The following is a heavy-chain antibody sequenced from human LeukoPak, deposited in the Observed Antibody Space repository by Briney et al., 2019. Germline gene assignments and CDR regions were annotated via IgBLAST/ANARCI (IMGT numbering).Heavy chain of an antibody. D-gene: IGHD2-15*01. CDR1: GFTFSSCD. J-gene: IGHJ4*02. CDR2: IRYDGSTK. CDR3: AKQKGYCSGGSCHPFDY. V-gene: IGHV3-30*02. Sequence: GGSLRLSCAASGFTFSSCDMHWVRQAPGKGLLWLAFIRYDGSTKYYADSVKGRFTIVRDNSKNTLYLQMNSLRAEDTAVYYCAKQKGYCSGGSCHPFDYWGQGTLVTVSS.